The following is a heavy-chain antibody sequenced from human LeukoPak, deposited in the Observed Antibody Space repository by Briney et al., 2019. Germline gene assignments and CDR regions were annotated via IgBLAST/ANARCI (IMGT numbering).Heavy chain of an antibody. D-gene: IGHD6-13*01. Sequence: GASVKVSCKASGYTFTSYGISRVRQAPGQGLEWMGWISAYNGNTNYAQKLQGRVTMSTDTSTSTAYMELRSLRYDDTAVYYCARDRYSSSWYQPFDYWGQGTLVTVSS. J-gene: IGHJ4*02. CDR3: ARDRYSSSWYQPFDY. V-gene: IGHV1-18*01. CDR1: GYTFTSYG. CDR2: ISAYNGNT.